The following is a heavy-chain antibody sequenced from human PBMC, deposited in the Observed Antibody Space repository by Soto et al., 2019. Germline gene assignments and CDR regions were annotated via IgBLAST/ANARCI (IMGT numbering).Heavy chain of an antibody. CDR2: IYYSGST. Sequence: QVQLQESGPGLVKPSQTLSLTCTVSGGSISSGGYYWSWIRQHPGKGLEWIGYIYYSGSTYYNPSLKSRVTISLDTSKNQFSLKPSSVTAADTAVYYCARTAPGPLGGAIDLWGRGTLVTVSS. D-gene: IGHD3-10*01. V-gene: IGHV4-31*03. CDR1: GGSISSGGYY. CDR3: ARTAPGPLGGAIDL. J-gene: IGHJ2*01.